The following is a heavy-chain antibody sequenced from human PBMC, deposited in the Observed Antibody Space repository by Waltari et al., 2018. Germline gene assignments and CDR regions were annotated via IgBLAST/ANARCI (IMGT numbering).Heavy chain of an antibody. CDR1: GGSFSGYF. V-gene: IGHV4-34*01. CDR3: ARDTFSSGSAFDI. D-gene: IGHD3-3*01. CDR2: LSDSGNT. Sequence: QVQLQQWGAGLLQPSETLSLTCAVYGGSFSGYFWSWIRQSPGKGLEWIGELSDSGNTKYNPSLKGRVTISRDTSKNEFSLKLNSVTAADTTVYYCARDTFSSGSAFDIWGQGTMVTVS. J-gene: IGHJ3*02.